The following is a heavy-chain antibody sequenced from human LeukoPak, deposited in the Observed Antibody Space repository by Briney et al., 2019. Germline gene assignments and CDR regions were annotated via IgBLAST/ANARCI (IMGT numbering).Heavy chain of an antibody. J-gene: IGHJ3*02. CDR1: GYTFTSYG. D-gene: IGHD1-1*01. CDR2: ISAYNGNT. Sequence: GASVKVSCKASGYTFTSYGISWVRQAPGQGLEWMGWISAYNGNTNYAQKLQGRVTMTTDTSTSTVYMELSSLRSEDTAVYYCARDDGWNRLWAFDIWGQGTMVTVSS. CDR3: ARDDGWNRLWAFDI. V-gene: IGHV1-18*01.